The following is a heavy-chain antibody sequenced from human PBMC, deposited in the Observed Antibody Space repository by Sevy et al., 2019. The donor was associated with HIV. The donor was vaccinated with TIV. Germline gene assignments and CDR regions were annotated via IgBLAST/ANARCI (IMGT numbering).Heavy chain of an antibody. CDR2: ITSGSTYI. V-gene: IGHV3-21*01. CDR1: GFTFSSYT. D-gene: IGHD2-2*01. J-gene: IGHJ4*02. Sequence: GGSLRLSCAASGFTFSSYTMNWVRQAPGKGLEWVSSITSGSTYIYYADSVKGRFTISRDNAKNSLYLQMNSLRAEDTAVYYCATDGGCSSTSCLLSLDYWGQGSLVTVSS. CDR3: ATDGGCSSTSCLLSLDY.